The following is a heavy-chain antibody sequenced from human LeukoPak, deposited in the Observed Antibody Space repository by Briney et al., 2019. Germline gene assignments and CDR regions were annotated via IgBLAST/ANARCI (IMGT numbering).Heavy chain of an antibody. CDR1: GFTFSSYA. J-gene: IGHJ5*02. D-gene: IGHD2-2*01. Sequence: PGGSLRLSCAASGFTFSSYAMSWVRQAPGKGLEWVSAIRGSGGSTYYADSVKGRFTISRDNSKNTLYLQMNSLRAEDTAVYYCAKDEGVVPAAPGFDPWGQGTLVTVSS. CDR3: AKDEGVVPAAPGFDP. V-gene: IGHV3-23*01. CDR2: IRGSGGST.